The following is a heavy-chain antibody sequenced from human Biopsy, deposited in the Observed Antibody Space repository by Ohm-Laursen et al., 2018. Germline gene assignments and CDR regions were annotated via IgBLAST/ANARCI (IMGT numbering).Heavy chain of an antibody. J-gene: IGHJ6*02. Sequence: GTLSLTCTVSGASIEDYYWTWIRQAPGKTLEWIASINYRGNTNYNPSLKSRVTMSAHTSTNQFSLKLTSVTAADTAVYYCARDKITYCTSTSCDFFGMDVWGQGTTVTVSS. D-gene: IGHD2-2*01. CDR1: GASIEDYY. CDR2: INYRGNT. CDR3: ARDKITYCTSTSCDFFGMDV. V-gene: IGHV4-59*01.